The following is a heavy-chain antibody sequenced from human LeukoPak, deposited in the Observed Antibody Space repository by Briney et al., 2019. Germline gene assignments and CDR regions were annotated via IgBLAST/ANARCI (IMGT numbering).Heavy chain of an antibody. V-gene: IGHV4-38-2*02. CDR1: GYSISSGYY. CDR3: ARGAIVALVFGSWFDP. J-gene: IGHJ5*02. D-gene: IGHD5-12*01. CDR2: IYHSGST. Sequence: SETLSLTCTVSGYSISSGYYWGWIRQPPGKGLEWIGSIYHSGSTYYNPSLKSRVTISVDTSKNQFSLKLSSVTAADTAVYYCARGAIVALVFGSWFDPWGQGTLVTVSS.